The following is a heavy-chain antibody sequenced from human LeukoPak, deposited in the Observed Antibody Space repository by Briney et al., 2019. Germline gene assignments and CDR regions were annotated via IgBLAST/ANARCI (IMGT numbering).Heavy chain of an antibody. CDR3: ARAPRNSSTMLDY. J-gene: IGHJ4*02. CDR2: INPDGGST. CDR1: GYTFTSYW. Sequence: APVKVSCKGSGYTFTSYWIQWVRQAPGQGLERMGLINPDGGSTAYAHRFQGRVTMTRDTSTSTVYMDLSSLRSEDTAMYYCARAPRNSSTMLDYWGQGTLVTVSS. D-gene: IGHD6-13*01. V-gene: IGHV1-46*01.